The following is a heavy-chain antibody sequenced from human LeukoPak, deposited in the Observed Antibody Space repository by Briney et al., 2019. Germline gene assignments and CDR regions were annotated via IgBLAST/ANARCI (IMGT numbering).Heavy chain of an antibody. CDR3: AKQSAPYSSGWTPMDV. CDR2: MSSDGRSK. V-gene: IGHV3-30*18. D-gene: IGHD6-19*01. CDR1: GFTFSTYG. J-gene: IGHJ6*02. Sequence: GGSLRLSCAASGFTFSTYGMHWVRQAPGKGLEWVAVMSSDGRSKYYADSVKGRFTISRDNSKNTVYLQMNSLRTEDTAVYYCAKQSAPYSSGWTPMDVWGQGTTVTVSS.